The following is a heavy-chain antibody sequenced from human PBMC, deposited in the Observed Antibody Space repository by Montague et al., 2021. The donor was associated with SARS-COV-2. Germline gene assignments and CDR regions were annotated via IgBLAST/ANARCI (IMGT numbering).Heavy chain of an antibody. Sequence: SETLSLTCSVSAGSVNSGTYYWNWIRQPPGKGLEWIGYVYYNGDIKHNPSLKSRVSLSLDTSMNQFSLQLNPLTAADTAVYYCARGASLAGRFDYWGQGILITVSS. CDR1: AGSVNSGTYY. J-gene: IGHJ4*02. CDR3: ARGASLAGRFDY. CDR2: VYYNGDI. V-gene: IGHV4-61*01. D-gene: IGHD6-19*01.